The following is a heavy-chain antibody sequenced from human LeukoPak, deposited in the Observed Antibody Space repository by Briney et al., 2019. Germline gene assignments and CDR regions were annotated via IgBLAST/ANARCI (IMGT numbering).Heavy chain of an antibody. CDR1: GYSFTSYW. J-gene: IGHJ4*02. Sequence: GESQKIPCKGSGYSFTSYWISWVRQMPGKGLEWMGRIDPSDSYTNYSPSFQGHVTISADKSISTAYLEWSSLKTSDTDMYYCASSYYYDSSGYYFDYWGQ. D-gene: IGHD3-22*01. CDR3: ASSYYYDSSGYYFDY. V-gene: IGHV5-10-1*01. CDR2: IDPSDSYT.